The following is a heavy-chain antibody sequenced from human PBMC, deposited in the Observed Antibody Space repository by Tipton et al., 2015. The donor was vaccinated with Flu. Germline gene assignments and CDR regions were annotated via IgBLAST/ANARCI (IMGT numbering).Heavy chain of an antibody. CDR2: IIPLFRTT. J-gene: IGHJ4*02. CDR1: GGSFRSYA. Sequence: QLVQSGAEVKKPGSSVKVSCKASGGSFRSYAVIWVRQAPGHGLEWIGAIIPLFRTTEYAQRFQGRVTITADESTGTAHMELSGLRADDTAVYYCARDMPQGTVVIPPPKRFDYWGQGTLVTVSS. D-gene: IGHD4-23*01. V-gene: IGHV1-69*01. CDR3: ARDMPQGTVVIPPPKRFDY.